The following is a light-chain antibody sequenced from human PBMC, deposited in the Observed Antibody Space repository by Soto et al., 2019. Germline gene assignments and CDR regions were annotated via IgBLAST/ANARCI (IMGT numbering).Light chain of an antibody. CDR2: GAS. CDR1: QSVSSSY. CDR3: QQHSHWPPWT. Sequence: PGERVTLSCRASQSVSSSYLTWYQQKPGQAPRLLIYGASTRATSIPARFSGSGSRTDFTLTISSLQPEDFAVYYCQQHSHWPPWTFGQGTKVDIK. J-gene: IGKJ1*01. V-gene: IGKV3D-7*01.